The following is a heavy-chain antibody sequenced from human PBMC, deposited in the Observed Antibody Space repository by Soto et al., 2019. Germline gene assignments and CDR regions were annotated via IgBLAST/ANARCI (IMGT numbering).Heavy chain of an antibody. D-gene: IGHD6-13*01. Sequence: SETLSLTCTVSGGSISSYYWSWIRQPPGKGLEWIGYIYYSGSTNYNPSLKSRVTISVDTSKNQFSLKLSSVTAADTAVYYCAGAPAAGTIWFDPWGQGTLVTVSS. CDR2: IYYSGST. V-gene: IGHV4-59*01. J-gene: IGHJ5*02. CDR1: GGSISSYY. CDR3: AGAPAAGTIWFDP.